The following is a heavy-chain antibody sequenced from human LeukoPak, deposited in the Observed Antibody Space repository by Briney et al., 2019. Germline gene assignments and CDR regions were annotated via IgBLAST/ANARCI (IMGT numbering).Heavy chain of an antibody. CDR2: IYYSGST. J-gene: IGHJ4*02. D-gene: IGHD4-17*01. V-gene: IGHV4-59*01. CDR1: GGSISSYY. Sequence: SETLSLTCTVSGGSISSYYWSWIRQPPGKGLEWIGYIYYSGSTNYNPSLKSRVTISVDTSKNQFSLKLSSVTAADTAVYYCARDSHYGDYGLFDYWGQGTLVTVSS. CDR3: ARDSHYGDYGLFDY.